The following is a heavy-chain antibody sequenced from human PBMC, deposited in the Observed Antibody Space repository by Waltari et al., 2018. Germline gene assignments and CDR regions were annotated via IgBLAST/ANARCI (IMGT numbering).Heavy chain of an antibody. J-gene: IGHJ6*02. D-gene: IGHD1-1*01. V-gene: IGHV1-69*01. CDR3: ARVSYFTTAYYYGMDV. CDR1: GGTFSSYA. CDR2: IIPIFGTA. Sequence: QVQLVQSGAEVKKPGSSVNVSCKASGGTFSSYAISWVRQAPGQGLEWMGGIIPIFGTANYAQKCQGRVTITADESTSTAYMELSSLRAEDTAVYYCARVSYFTTAYYYGMDVWGQGTTVTVSS.